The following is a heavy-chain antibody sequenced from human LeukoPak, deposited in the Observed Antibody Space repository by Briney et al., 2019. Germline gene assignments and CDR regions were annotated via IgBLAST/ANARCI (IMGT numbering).Heavy chain of an antibody. CDR2: ISSSSSYI. CDR1: GFTFSTYS. CDR3: ARDRVEQWSYYMDV. J-gene: IGHJ6*03. V-gene: IGHV3-21*01. Sequence: PGGSLRLSCAASGFTFSTYSMNWVRQAPGKGLEWVSSISSSSSYIYYADSVQGRFTISRDNAKNSLYLQMNSLRAEDTAVYYCARDRVEQWSYYMDVWGRGTTVTVSS. D-gene: IGHD2-15*01.